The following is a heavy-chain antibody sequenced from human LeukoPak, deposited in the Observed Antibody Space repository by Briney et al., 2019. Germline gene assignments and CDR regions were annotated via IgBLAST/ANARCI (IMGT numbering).Heavy chain of an antibody. J-gene: IGHJ3*02. V-gene: IGHV3-48*04. CDR2: ISSSSSTI. D-gene: IGHD3-3*01. Sequence: GGSLRLSCAASGFTFSSYSMNWVRQAPGKGLEWVSYISSSSSTIYYADSVKGRFTISRDNAKNSLYLQMNSLRAEDTAVYYCARSAYQAIDAFDIWGQGTMVTVSS. CDR1: GFTFSSYS. CDR3: ARSAYQAIDAFDI.